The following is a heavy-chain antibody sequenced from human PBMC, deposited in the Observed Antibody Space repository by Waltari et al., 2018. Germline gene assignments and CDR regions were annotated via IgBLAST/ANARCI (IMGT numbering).Heavy chain of an antibody. CDR1: GYSISSGYY. V-gene: IGHV4-38-2*02. Sequence: LVKPSETLSLTCAVSGYSISSGYYWGWIRQPPGKGLEWIGSIYHSGSTYYNPSLKRRVTISVDTSKNQFSLKLSSVTAADTAVYYCARDVSYYYDSSGYYALQTGAFDIWGQGTMVTVSS. CDR3: ARDVSYYYDSSGYYALQTGAFDI. D-gene: IGHD3-22*01. CDR2: IYHSGST. J-gene: IGHJ3*02.